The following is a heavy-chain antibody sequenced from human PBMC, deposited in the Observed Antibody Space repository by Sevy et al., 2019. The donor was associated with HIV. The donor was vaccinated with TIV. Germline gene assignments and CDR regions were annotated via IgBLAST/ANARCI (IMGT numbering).Heavy chain of an antibody. Sequence: GGSLRLSCTASGFAFSTYGMHWVRQAPGKGLEWVATIWYEGGNKDYAEPVKGRFTISRDNSKNTLYLQMNSLRVDDTAVYYCARERRSSGIDYWGQGTLVTVSS. CDR1: GFAFSTYG. J-gene: IGHJ4*01. D-gene: IGHD3-10*01. CDR3: ARERRSSGIDY. V-gene: IGHV3-33*01. CDR2: IWYEGGNK.